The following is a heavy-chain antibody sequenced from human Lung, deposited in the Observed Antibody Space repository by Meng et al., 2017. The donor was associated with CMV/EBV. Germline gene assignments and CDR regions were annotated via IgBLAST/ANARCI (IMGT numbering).Heavy chain of an antibody. J-gene: IGHJ6*02. CDR2: INTYKGNT. CDR3: ARSITIYRIDV. D-gene: IGHD3-3*01. Sequence: ASXXVFCKASDYSFTSYGTSCVRHAPGEGLEWMGWINTYKGNTNYDQKFQGRVTMTAETYTRTVYMEVRGLRFDDTAIYYCARSITIYRIDVWGLGTAVTVSS. V-gene: IGHV1-18*01. CDR1: DYSFTSYG.